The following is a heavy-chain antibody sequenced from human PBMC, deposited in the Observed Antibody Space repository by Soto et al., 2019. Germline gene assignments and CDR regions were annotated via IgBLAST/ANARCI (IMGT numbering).Heavy chain of an antibody. D-gene: IGHD2-21*02. J-gene: IGHJ4*02. Sequence: SETLSLTCSVSGDSINSADFFWIWILQPPGKGLEWIGYIYYSGSTNYNPSLKSRVTISVDTSKNQFSLKLSSVTAADTAVYYCARSCGGDCYFDYCGQGTLVTVSS. CDR1: GDSINSADFF. V-gene: IGHV4-61*08. CDR3: ARSCGGDCYFDY. CDR2: IYYSGST.